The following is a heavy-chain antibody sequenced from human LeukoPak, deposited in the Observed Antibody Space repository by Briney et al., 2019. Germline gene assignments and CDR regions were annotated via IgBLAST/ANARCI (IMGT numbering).Heavy chain of an antibody. Sequence: SETLSLTCTVSGGSISSYYWSWIRQPPGKGLEWIGYIYYSGSTNYNPSLKSRVTISVDTSKNQFSLKLSSVTAADTAVYYCARESRFTIFGVVMPYYFDSWGQGTLVTVSP. J-gene: IGHJ4*02. CDR2: IYYSGST. CDR1: GGSISSYY. CDR3: ARESRFTIFGVVMPYYFDS. D-gene: IGHD3-3*01. V-gene: IGHV4-59*01.